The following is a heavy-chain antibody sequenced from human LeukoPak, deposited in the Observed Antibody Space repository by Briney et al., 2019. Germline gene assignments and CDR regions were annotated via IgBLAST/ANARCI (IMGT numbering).Heavy chain of an antibody. CDR1: GYTFTNYA. D-gene: IGHD3-3*01. V-gene: IGHV1-3*01. Sequence: ASVTVSCTASGYTFTNYAIHWVRQAPGQRLEWMGWINAGNGNTKYSQRFQGRVTITRDTSASTAYMELSSLRSEDTAVYYCARDELYFDFWGRGNKDYGMDVWGQGTTVTVSS. J-gene: IGHJ6*02. CDR2: INAGNGNT. CDR3: ARDELYFDFWGRGNKDYGMDV.